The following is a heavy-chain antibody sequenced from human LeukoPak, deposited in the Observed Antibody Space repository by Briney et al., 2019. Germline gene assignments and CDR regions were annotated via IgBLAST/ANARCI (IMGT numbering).Heavy chain of an antibody. CDR3: TKDDDSTSYYFDY. J-gene: IGHJ4*02. D-gene: IGHD2-2*01. V-gene: IGHV3-30*02. CDR2: IRYDGSNK. CDR1: GFTFSSYG. Sequence: QPGGSLRLSCAASGFTFSSYGMHWVRQAPGKGLEWVAFIRYDGSNKYYADSVKGRFTISRDNSKNTLYLQMNSLRAEDTAVYYCTKDDDSTSYYFDYWGQGTLVTVSS.